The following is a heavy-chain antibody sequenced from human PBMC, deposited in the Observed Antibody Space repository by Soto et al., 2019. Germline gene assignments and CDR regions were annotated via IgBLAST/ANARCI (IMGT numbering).Heavy chain of an antibody. CDR3: ARVGRLYCSSTSCSPCYYYGMDV. J-gene: IGHJ6*02. D-gene: IGHD2-2*01. CDR2: IIPIFGTA. V-gene: IGHV1-69*01. Sequence: QVQLVQSGAEVKKPGSSVKVSCKASGGTFSSYAISWVRQAPGQGLEWMGGIIPIFGTANYAQKFQGRVTITADESTSTAYMELSSLRSEDTAVYYCARVGRLYCSSTSCSPCYYYGMDVWGQGTTVTVSS. CDR1: GGTFSSYA.